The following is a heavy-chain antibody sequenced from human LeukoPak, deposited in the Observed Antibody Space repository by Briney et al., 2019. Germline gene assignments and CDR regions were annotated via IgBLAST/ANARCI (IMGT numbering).Heavy chain of an antibody. J-gene: IGHJ4*02. V-gene: IGHV3-23*01. CDR2: ITGSGTGT. Sequence: GGSLRLSCAASGFTFSSYWMSWVRQAPGKGLEWVSSITGSGTGTFYADSVRGRFTISRDNSKKTVYLQMNSLRVEDTAVYYCANGGGGFWGQGTLVTVSS. D-gene: IGHD3-16*01. CDR1: GFTFSSYW. CDR3: ANGGGGF.